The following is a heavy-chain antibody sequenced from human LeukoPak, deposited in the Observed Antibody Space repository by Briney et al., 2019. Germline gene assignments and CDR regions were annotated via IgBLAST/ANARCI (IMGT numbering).Heavy chain of an antibody. CDR2: ISAYNGNT. CDR3: ARIGSRITMVRGVPFDH. J-gene: IGHJ4*02. D-gene: IGHD3-10*01. CDR1: GYTFTSYG. V-gene: IGHV1-18*04. Sequence: ASVKVSCKASGYTFTSYGISWVRQAPGQGLEWMGWISAYNGNTNYAQKLQGRVTMTTDTSTSTAYMELRSLRSDDTAVYYCARIGSRITMVRGVPFDHWGQGTLVTVSS.